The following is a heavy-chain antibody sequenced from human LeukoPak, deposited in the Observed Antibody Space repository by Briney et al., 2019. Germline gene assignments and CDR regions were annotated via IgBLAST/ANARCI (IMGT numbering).Heavy chain of an antibody. CDR2: INYGGDT. CDR1: GVSFSGYD. Sequence: SETLSLTCGVDGVSFSGYDWNWVRQPPGKGLEWIGQINYGGDTNYNPSLKSRVTISVDTSKNQFSLKVTSVTAADTAVYYCARGLGWKVTPMGLFYMDVWGEGATVTVSS. V-gene: IGHV4-34*01. J-gene: IGHJ6*03. CDR3: ARGLGWKVTPMGLFYMDV. D-gene: IGHD1-1*01.